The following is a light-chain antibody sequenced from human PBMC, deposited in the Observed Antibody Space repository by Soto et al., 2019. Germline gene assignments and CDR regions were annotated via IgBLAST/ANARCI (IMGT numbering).Light chain of an antibody. CDR1: QSISSW. J-gene: IGKJ4*01. Sequence: DIQMTQSPSTVSASVVDRVTITCRASQSISSWLAWYQQKPGKAPKLLIYKASGLESGVPSRFSGSGSGTDFTLTISSLQPDDFATYYCQQYNSYSPLNFGGGTKVDIK. CDR2: KAS. V-gene: IGKV1-5*03. CDR3: QQYNSYSPLN.